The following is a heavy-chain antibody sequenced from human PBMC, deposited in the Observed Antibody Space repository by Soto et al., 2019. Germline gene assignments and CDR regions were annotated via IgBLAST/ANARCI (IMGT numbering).Heavy chain of an antibody. J-gene: IGHJ3*02. D-gene: IGHD6-19*01. V-gene: IGHV3-7*01. Sequence: GWCMRLSIAACVDALCSYCVGWVRQAKGKGLEWVANIKEDGSEKYYVDSVKGRFTISRDNAKKSLDLQMNSLRVEETAVYYCARVGDQWLDAWGAFDIWGPGTMVTVSS. CDR1: VDALCSYC. CDR2: IKEDGSEK. CDR3: ARVGDQWLDAWGAFDI.